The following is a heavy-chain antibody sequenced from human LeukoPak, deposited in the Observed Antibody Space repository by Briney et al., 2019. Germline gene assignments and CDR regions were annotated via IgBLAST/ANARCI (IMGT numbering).Heavy chain of an antibody. V-gene: IGHV1-8*01. CDR1: GYTFTSYD. J-gene: IGHJ4*02. CDR2: MNPNSGNT. Sequence: ASVKVSCKASGYTFTSYDINWVRQATGQGLERMGWMNPNSGNTGCAQKFQGRVTMTRNTSISTAYMELSSLRSEDTAVYYCARVSVRDYYGSGSYGYWGQGTLVTVSS. D-gene: IGHD3-10*01. CDR3: ARVSVRDYYGSGSYGY.